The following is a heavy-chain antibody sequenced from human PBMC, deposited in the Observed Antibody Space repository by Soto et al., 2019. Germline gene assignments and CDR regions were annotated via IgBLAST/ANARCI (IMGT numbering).Heavy chain of an antibody. CDR3: ARDLDDIVVVPAARTPPLSEMDV. D-gene: IGHD2-2*01. CDR1: GFTFDEYG. CDR2: IWYDGSNK. Sequence: GGSLRLSCGASGFTFDEYGMHWVRQAPGKGLEWVAGIWYDGSNKYYADSVKGRFTISRDNSKNTLYLQMNSLRAEDTAVYYCARDLDDIVVVPAARTPPLSEMDVWGQGTTVTVSS. V-gene: IGHV3-33*08. J-gene: IGHJ6*02.